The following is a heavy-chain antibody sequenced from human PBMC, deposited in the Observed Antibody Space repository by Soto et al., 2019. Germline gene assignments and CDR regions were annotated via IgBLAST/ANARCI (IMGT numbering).Heavy chain of an antibody. CDR3: ARVAAVSQVRWFDP. J-gene: IGHJ5*02. CDR1: GYTFTSYD. CDR2: MNPTSGNT. Sequence: QVQLMQSGAEVKKPGASVKVSCKASGYTFTSYDINWVRQATGQGPEWMGWMNPTSGNTGYAQKCQGRDTMTRDTSISTAYMELSSLSSDDTAVYYCARVAAVSQVRWFDPWGQGTLVTVSS. V-gene: IGHV1-8*01. D-gene: IGHD5-12*01.